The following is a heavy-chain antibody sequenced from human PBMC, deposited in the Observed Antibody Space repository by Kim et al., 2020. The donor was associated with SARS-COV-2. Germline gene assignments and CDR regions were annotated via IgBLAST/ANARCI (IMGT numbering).Heavy chain of an antibody. D-gene: IGHD3-3*01. V-gene: IGHV4-39*01. J-gene: IGHJ4*02. CDR3: ARGSIFWSGYWGYYFDY. Sequence: LKSRVPISVDTSENQFSRKLSSVTAADTAVYYCARGSIFWSGYWGYYFDYWGQGTLVTVSS.